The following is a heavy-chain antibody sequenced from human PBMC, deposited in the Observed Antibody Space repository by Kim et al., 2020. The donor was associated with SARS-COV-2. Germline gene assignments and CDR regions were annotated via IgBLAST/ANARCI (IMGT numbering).Heavy chain of an antibody. CDR2: ISVVGGNT. V-gene: IGHV3-23*01. D-gene: IGHD3-10*01. CDR1: GFTFTDYP. J-gene: IGHJ6*02. CDR3: AKEGRRQGSGKFVLYYGMDV. Sequence: GGSLRLSCVASGFTFTDYPMSWVRQAPGKGLEWVSAISVVGGNTYYADSVKGRFTISRDNSKNILDLQMNSLRAEDTAVYFCAKEGRRQGSGKFVLYYGMDVWGQGTTVTVSS.